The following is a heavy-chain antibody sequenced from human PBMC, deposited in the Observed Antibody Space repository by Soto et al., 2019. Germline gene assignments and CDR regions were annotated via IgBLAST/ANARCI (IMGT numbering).Heavy chain of an antibody. D-gene: IGHD7-27*01. CDR2: ISATGTT. Sequence: QVQLQESGPGLVEPSETLSLTCTVSGDSMSTHYWRWIRQSAEQGLEWIGRISATGTTTYMPSLKSRITLSVATSKNQFSLKLKFVTAADTAVYFCARDQSGAADLWGQGTVVTVS. CDR3: ARDQSGAADL. CDR1: GDSMSTHY. V-gene: IGHV4-4*07. J-gene: IGHJ3*01.